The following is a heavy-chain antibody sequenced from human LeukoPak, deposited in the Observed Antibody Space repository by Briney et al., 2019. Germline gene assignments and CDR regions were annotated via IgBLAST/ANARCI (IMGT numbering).Heavy chain of an antibody. J-gene: IGHJ4*02. CDR3: ARGPLPDY. Sequence: GGSLRLSCAASGFTFSNAWMSWVRQAPGKGLEWVSSISSSSSSIYYADSVKGRFTISRDNAKNSLYLQMNSLRAEDTAVYYCARGPLPDYWGQGTLVTVSS. CDR1: GFTFSNAW. V-gene: IGHV3-21*01. CDR2: ISSSSSSI.